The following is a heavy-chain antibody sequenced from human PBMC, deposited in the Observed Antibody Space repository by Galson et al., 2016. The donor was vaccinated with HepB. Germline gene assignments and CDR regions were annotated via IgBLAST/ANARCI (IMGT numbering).Heavy chain of an antibody. CDR2: IYPADFVI. CDR1: GYTFHTYW. Sequence: QSGAEVKKPGESLKLSCRGSGYTFHTYWIGWVRQMPAKGLEWMGIIYPADFVIRYSPTFQGQVTISVAKSISTAYLQWSSLTASDTAMYYCTRSLTGSYDFWGAIYNYYAMDVWGQGTTVTVS. D-gene: IGHD3-3*01. CDR3: TRSLTGSYDFWGAIYNYYAMDV. V-gene: IGHV5-51*01. J-gene: IGHJ6*02.